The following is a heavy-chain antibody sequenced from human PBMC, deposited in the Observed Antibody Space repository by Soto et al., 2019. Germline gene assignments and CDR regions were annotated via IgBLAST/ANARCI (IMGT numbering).Heavy chain of an antibody. CDR2: IYHSGST. Sequence: PSETLSLTCAFSGCSISSGGYSLSWIRQPPGKGLEWIGYIYHSGSTYYNPSFRGQVTISADKSITTAYLQWSSLKASDTAMYYCARLLAPYTLWDWGQGTLVTVSS. V-gene: IGHV4-30-2*01. J-gene: IGHJ4*02. CDR1: GCSISSGGYS. D-gene: IGHD2-21*01. CDR3: ARLLAPYTLWD.